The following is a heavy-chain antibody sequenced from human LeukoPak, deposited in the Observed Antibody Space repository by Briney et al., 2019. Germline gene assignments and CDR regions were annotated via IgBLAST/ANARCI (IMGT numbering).Heavy chain of an antibody. CDR3: ATSPRSTVVTTAFDI. V-gene: IGHV1-24*01. CDR1: GYTLTELS. D-gene: IGHD4-23*01. Sequence: ASVKVSCKVSGYTLTELSMHWVRQAPGKGLEWMGGFDPEDGETIYAQKFQGRVTMTEDTSTDTAYMELSSLRSEDTAVYYCATSPRSTVVTTAFDIWGQGTVVTVSS. CDR2: FDPEDGET. J-gene: IGHJ3*02.